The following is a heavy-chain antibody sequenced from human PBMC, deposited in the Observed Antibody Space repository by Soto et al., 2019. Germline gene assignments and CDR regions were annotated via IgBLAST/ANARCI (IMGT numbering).Heavy chain of an antibody. V-gene: IGHV3-30*18. CDR2: ISYDGSNK. J-gene: IGHJ6*02. D-gene: IGHD4-17*01. CDR1: GFTFSSYG. CDR3: AKGTVTTWLTYYYYGMDV. Sequence: QVQLVESGGGVVQPGRSLRLSCAASGFTFSSYGMHWVRQAPGKGLEWVAVISYDGSNKYYADSVKGRFTISRDNSKNTLYLQMNSLRAEDTAVYYCAKGTVTTWLTYYYYGMDVWGQGTTVTVSS.